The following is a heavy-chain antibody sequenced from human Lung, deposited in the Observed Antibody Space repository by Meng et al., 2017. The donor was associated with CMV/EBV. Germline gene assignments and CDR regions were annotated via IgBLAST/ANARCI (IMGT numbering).Heavy chain of an antibody. Sequence: GYTFGDYFIPWVRQAPGQGLEWMGWINPRSGDSKYAQKFQGRVTMTRDTAISATYMEVRRLTYDDTAVYYCARNNYYYDSSGPFGLWGQGALVTVSS. CDR2: INPRSGDS. D-gene: IGHD3-22*01. J-gene: IGHJ5*02. V-gene: IGHV1-2*02. CDR1: GYTFGDYF. CDR3: ARNNYYYDSSGPFGL.